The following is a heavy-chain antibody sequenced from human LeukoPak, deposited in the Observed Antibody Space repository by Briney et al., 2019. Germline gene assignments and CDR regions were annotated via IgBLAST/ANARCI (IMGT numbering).Heavy chain of an antibody. D-gene: IGHD2-2*01. CDR1: GYTFTGYD. CDR2: MNPNSGNT. Sequence: ASVKVSCKASGYTFTGYDINWVRPATRQGLEWMGWMNPNSGNTGYAQKFQGRVTMTRNTSISTAYMELSSLRSEDTAVYYCARVGCSSTSCYGSAWFDPWGQGTLVTVSS. J-gene: IGHJ5*02. CDR3: ARVGCSSTSCYGSAWFDP. V-gene: IGHV1-8*01.